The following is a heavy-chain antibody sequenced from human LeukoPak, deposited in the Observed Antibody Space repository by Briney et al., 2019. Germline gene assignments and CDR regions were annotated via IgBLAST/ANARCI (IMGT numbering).Heavy chain of an antibody. J-gene: IGHJ5*02. V-gene: IGHV1-69*13. CDR2: IIPIFGTA. CDR3: ARGSGSSLGDDNWFDP. Sequence: SVKVSCKASGYTFTSYDISWVRQAPGQGLEWMGGIIPIFGTANYAQKFQGRVTITADESTSTAYMELSSLRSEDTAVYYCARGSGSSLGDDNWFDPWGQGTLVTVSS. CDR1: GYTFTSYD. D-gene: IGHD1-26*01.